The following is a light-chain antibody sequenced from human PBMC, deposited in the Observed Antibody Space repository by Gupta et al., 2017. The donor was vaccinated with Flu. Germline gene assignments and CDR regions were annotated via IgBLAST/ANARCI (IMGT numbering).Light chain of an antibody. J-gene: IGKJ2*03. Sequence: DTQMTQSPSTLSASAGDRVTITCRASQSINTWLAWYQQKPGKAPKLLIYKASSLESGVPSRFSGSGSGTEFTLTISSLQPDDFATYYCQQYDSNWYSFGQGTKLEIK. CDR1: QSINTW. CDR3: QQYDSNWYS. CDR2: KAS. V-gene: IGKV1-5*03.